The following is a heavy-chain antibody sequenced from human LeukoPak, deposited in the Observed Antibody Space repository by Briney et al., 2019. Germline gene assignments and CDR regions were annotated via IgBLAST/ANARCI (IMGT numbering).Heavy chain of an antibody. CDR1: GFTFSSYS. Sequence: KSGGSLRLSCAASGFTFSSYSMNWVRQAPGKGLEWVSSISSSSSYIYYADSVKGRFTISRDNAKNSLYLQMNSLRAEDTAVYYCAKMVVTPEFHMDVWGKGTTVTVSS. J-gene: IGHJ6*03. D-gene: IGHD4-23*01. V-gene: IGHV3-21*01. CDR3: AKMVVTPEFHMDV. CDR2: ISSSSSYI.